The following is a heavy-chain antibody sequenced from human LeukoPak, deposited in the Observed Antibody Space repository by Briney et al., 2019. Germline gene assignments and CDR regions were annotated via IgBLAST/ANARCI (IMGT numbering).Heavy chain of an antibody. CDR3: ARDYELIDP. CDR2: ISSSGSTI. V-gene: IGHV3-48*03. D-gene: IGHD3-3*01. CDR1: GFTFSSYE. J-gene: IGHJ5*02. Sequence: GGSLRLSCAASGFTFSSYEMNWVRQAPGKGLEWVSYISSSGSTIYYADSVKGRFTISGDNAKNSLYLQMNSLRAEDTAVYYCARDYELIDPWGQGTLVTVSS.